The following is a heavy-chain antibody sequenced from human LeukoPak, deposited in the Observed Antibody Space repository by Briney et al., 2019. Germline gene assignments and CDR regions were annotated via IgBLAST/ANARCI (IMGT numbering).Heavy chain of an antibody. CDR1: GGSISSYY. Sequence: SETLSLTCTVSGGSISSYYWSWIRQPPGEGLEWIGYIYDSGSTNYNPSLKSRVTISVDTSKNQFSLKLSSVTAADTAVYYCARGGVHDYGDYEPFDYWGQGTLVTVSS. D-gene: IGHD4-17*01. CDR3: ARGGVHDYGDYEPFDY. CDR2: IYDSGST. V-gene: IGHV4-59*01. J-gene: IGHJ4*02.